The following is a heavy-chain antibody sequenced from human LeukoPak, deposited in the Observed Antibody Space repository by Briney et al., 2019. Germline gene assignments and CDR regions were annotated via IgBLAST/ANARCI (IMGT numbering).Heavy chain of an antibody. J-gene: IGHJ4*02. CDR3: ARDRDLIHHASRGGFDY. D-gene: IGHD2-2*01. Sequence: GGSLRLSCAASGFTVSSNYMSWVRQAPGKGLEWVSVIYSGGSTYYADSVKGRFTISRDNSKNTLYLQMNSLRAEDTAVYYCARDRDLIHHASRGGFDYWGQGTLVTVSS. CDR2: IYSGGST. CDR1: GFTVSSNY. V-gene: IGHV3-53*01.